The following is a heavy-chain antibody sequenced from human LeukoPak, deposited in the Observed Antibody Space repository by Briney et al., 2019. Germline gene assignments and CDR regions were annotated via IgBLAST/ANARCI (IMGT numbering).Heavy chain of an antibody. CDR1: GGSISSYY. Sequence: SETLSLTCTVSGGSISSYYWSWIRQPAGKGLEWIGRIYTSGSTNYNPSLKSRVTISLDTSRNQFSLKLNSVTAADTAVYYCAKSDGYGLIDIWGQGTMVTVSS. J-gene: IGHJ3*02. V-gene: IGHV4-4*07. D-gene: IGHD3-22*01. CDR2: IYTSGST. CDR3: AKSDGYGLIDI.